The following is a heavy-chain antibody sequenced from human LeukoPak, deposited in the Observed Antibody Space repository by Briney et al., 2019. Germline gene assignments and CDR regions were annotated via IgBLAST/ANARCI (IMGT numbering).Heavy chain of an antibody. D-gene: IGHD3-3*01. CDR2: IYYSGST. CDR1: GGSISSYY. CDR3: ARESDGYDFWSGFDY. J-gene: IGHJ4*02. V-gene: IGHV4-59*01. Sequence: PSETLSLTCTVSGGSISSYYWSWLRQPPGKGLEWIGYIYYSGSTNYNPSLKSRVTISVDTSKNQFSQKLSSMTAADTAVYYCARESDGYDFWSGFDYWGQGTLVTVSS.